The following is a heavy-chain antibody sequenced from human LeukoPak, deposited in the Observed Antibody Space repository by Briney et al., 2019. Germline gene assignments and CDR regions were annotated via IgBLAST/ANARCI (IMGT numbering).Heavy chain of an antibody. CDR2: IHTSGST. V-gene: IGHV4-61*02. D-gene: IGHD3-22*01. CDR1: GGSISSSSKY. CDR3: ARDRYSYDSSAYYAWFHP. Sequence: SETLSLTCTVSGGSISSSSKYWGWIRQPAGKGREWIGRIHTSGSTNYNPSVKSRVTMSEYSSKNQFPLKLRAVRLADTALYYWARDRYSYDSSAYYAWFHPRGQGTLVTVSS. J-gene: IGHJ5*02.